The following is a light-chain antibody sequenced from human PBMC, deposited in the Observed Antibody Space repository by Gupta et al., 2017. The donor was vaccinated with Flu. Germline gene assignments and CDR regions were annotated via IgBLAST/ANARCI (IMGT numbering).Light chain of an antibody. CDR2: GAS. V-gene: IGKV3-20*01. CDR3: QQDCSSPRT. Sequence: EIVLTQSPGTRSLSPGERATLSCRASQSVRSSYIAWYQQKPGQAPRLLIYGASSRANGIPDRFSGSGSGTDFTLTISRLEPEDFAVYYCQQDCSSPRTFGQGTKVEIK. J-gene: IGKJ1*01. CDR1: QSVRSSY.